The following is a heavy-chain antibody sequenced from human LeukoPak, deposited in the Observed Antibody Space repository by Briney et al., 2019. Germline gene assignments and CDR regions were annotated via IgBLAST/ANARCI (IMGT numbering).Heavy chain of an antibody. J-gene: IGHJ6*02. D-gene: IGHD3-16*01. CDR2: IKTDGSET. CDR1: GFRFSNYW. Sequence: GGSLRLSCAAAGFRFSNYWMTWVRQAPEKGLEWLARIKTDGSETYYVDSVEGRFTISRDNAKSSLYLQMNSLRVEDTAVYHCVRFGPDHDMGLWGQGTTVTVS. CDR3: VRFGPDHDMGL. V-gene: IGHV3-7*01.